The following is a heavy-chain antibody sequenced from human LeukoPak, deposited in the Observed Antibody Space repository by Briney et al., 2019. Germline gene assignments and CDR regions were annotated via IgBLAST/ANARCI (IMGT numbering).Heavy chain of an antibody. V-gene: IGHV1-69*13. J-gene: IGHJ4*02. Sequence: SVKVSCKASGGTFSSYAISWVRQAPGQGLEWMGGIIPIFGTANYAQKFQGRVTITADESTSTAYMELSSLRSEDTAVYYCARPRNPTVTTNYFDYWGQGTLVTVSS. CDR2: IIPIFGTA. CDR1: GGTFSSYA. D-gene: IGHD4-17*01. CDR3: ARPRNPTVTTNYFDY.